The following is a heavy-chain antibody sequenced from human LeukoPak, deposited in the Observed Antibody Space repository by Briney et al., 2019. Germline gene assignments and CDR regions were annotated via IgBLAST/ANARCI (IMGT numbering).Heavy chain of an antibody. V-gene: IGHV3-30-3*01. Sequence: GGSLRLPCAASGFTFSSYAMHWVRQAPGKGLEWVAVISYDGSNKYYADSVKGRFTISRDNSKNTLYLQMNSLRAEDTAVYYCAKDFLGDSGPGNWGQGTLVTVSS. J-gene: IGHJ4*02. CDR1: GFTFSSYA. CDR2: ISYDGSNK. CDR3: AKDFLGDSGPGN. D-gene: IGHD3-16*01.